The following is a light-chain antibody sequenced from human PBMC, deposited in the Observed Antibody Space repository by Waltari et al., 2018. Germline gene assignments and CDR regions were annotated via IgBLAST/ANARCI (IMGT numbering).Light chain of an antibody. V-gene: IGKV3-20*01. Sequence: EIVLTQSPGTLSLSPWERATLSCRTSQSVGMTLAWYQQRPGQAPRLLIYGASIRATGIPDRFSGSGSGTDFSLTINRLEPEDFAVYFCQHYVRLPVTFGQGTKVEIK. J-gene: IGKJ1*01. CDR3: QHYVRLPVT. CDR1: QSVGMT. CDR2: GAS.